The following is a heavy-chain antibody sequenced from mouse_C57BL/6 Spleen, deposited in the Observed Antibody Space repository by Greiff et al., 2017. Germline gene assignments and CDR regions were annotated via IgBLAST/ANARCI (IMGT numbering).Heavy chain of an antibody. CDR1: GYTFTSYG. CDR2: IYPRSGNT. D-gene: IGHD1-1*01. J-gene: IGHJ3*01. V-gene: IGHV1-81*01. Sequence: VKLVESGAELARPGASVKLSCKASGYTFTSYGISWVKQRTGQGLEWIGEIYPRSGNTYYNEKFKGKATLTADKSSSTAYMELRSLTSEDSAVYFCAREEGDYYGSSTRFAYWGQGTLVTVSA. CDR3: AREEGDYYGSSTRFAY.